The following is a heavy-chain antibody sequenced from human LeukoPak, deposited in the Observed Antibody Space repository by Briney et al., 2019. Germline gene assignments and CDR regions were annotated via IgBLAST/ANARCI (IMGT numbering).Heavy chain of an antibody. V-gene: IGHV3-74*01. Sequence: GRSLRLSCAASKFTFSSYLMHWVRQAPGKGLVWVSGINKDGTSRRYVGSVKGRFTISRDNVKSTLYLQMDDLRDEDAAVYYCARGLSYGMDVWGQGTTVTVSS. J-gene: IGHJ6*02. CDR3: ARGLSYGMDV. CDR1: KFTFSSYL. CDR2: INKDGTSR.